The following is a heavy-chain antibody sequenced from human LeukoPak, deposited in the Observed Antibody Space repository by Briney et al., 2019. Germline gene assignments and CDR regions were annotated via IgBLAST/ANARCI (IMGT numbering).Heavy chain of an antibody. CDR3: ARGERDGYKPTLYYFDY. D-gene: IGHD5-24*01. V-gene: IGHV1-2*02. J-gene: IGHJ4*02. Sequence: ASVTVSCKASGYTLTGYYMHWVRQAPGQGLEWMGWINPNSGGTNYAQKFQGRVTMTRDTSISTAYMELSRLRSDDTAVYYCARGERDGYKPTLYYFDYWGQGTLVTVSS. CDR1: GYTLTGYY. CDR2: INPNSGGT.